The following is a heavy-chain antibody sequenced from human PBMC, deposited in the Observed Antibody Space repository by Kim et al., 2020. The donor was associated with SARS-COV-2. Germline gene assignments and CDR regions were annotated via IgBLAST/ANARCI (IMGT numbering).Heavy chain of an antibody. V-gene: IGHV3-11*01. Sequence: GGSLRLSCAASGFTFSDYYMSWIRQAPGKGLEWVSYISSSGSTIYYADSVKGRFTISRDNAKNSLYLQMNSLRAEDTAVYYCARVNDYVWTYYFDYWGQGTLVTVSS. J-gene: IGHJ4*02. CDR3: ARVNDYVWTYYFDY. CDR1: GFTFSDYY. D-gene: IGHD3-16*01. CDR2: ISSSGSTI.